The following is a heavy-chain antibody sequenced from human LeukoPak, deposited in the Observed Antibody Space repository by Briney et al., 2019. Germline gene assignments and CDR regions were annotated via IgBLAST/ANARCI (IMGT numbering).Heavy chain of an antibody. V-gene: IGHV3-30*18. J-gene: IGHJ6*03. D-gene: IGHD6-19*01. CDR1: GFTFSSYG. CDR3: AKDLRIAVGSPWYTDV. CDR2: IPYDGSNK. Sequence: GGSLRLSCAASGFTFSSYGMHWVRQAPGKGLEWVAVIPYDGSNKYYADSVKGRFTISRDNSKNTLYLQMNSLRAEDTAVYYCAKDLRIAVGSPWYTDVWGKGTTVTISS.